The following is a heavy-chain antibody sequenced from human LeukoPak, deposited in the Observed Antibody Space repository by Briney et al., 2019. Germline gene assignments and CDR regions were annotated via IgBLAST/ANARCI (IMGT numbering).Heavy chain of an antibody. CDR2: IIPIFGTA. D-gene: IGHD4-23*01. CDR3: ARATYGGNNDAFDI. V-gene: IGHV1-69*05. Sequence: SVKVSCRASGGTFSSYAISWVRQAPGQGLEWMGGIIPIFGTANYAQKFQGRVTITTDESTSTAYMELSSLRSEDTAVYYCARATYGGNNDAFDIWGQGTMVTVSS. CDR1: GGTFSSYA. J-gene: IGHJ3*02.